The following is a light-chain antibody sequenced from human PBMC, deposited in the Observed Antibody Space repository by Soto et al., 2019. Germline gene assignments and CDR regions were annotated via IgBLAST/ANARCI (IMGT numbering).Light chain of an antibody. V-gene: IGKV3-20*01. J-gene: IGKJ2*01. CDR1: QSVYTNY. Sequence: EIVLTQSPGTLSLSPGERATLSCRASQSVYTNYLAWYQQKPGQAPRLLIYRASRRATGIPDRFSGSGSETYFTPTISRLEPEDFAVYYCQHYGSPPPVYTFGQGTKLEIK. CDR2: RAS. CDR3: QHYGSPPPVYT.